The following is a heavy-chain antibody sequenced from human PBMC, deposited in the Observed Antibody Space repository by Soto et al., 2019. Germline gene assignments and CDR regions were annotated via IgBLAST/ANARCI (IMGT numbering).Heavy chain of an antibody. CDR3: ARAAVGIVVVRNWFDP. V-gene: IGHV1-46*01. CDR2: INPSGGST. D-gene: IGHD3-22*01. J-gene: IGHJ5*02. Sequence: ASVKVSCKASGYTFTSYYMHWVRQAPGQGLEWMGIINPSGGSTSYAQKFKGRVTMTRDTSTSTVNIELSSLRSEDTTVYYCARAAVGIVVVRNWFDPWGQGTLVTVSS. CDR1: GYTFTSYY.